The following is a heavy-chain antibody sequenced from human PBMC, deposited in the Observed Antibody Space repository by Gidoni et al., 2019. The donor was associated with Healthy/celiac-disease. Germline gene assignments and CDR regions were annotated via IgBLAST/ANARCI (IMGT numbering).Heavy chain of an antibody. V-gene: IGHV4-59*01. CDR1: GGSISSYY. CDR3: ARVPNFGVANVGMDV. J-gene: IGHJ6*02. Sequence: QVQLQESGPGLVKPSETLSLTCTVSGGSISSYYWSWIRQPPGKGLEWIGYIYYSGSTNYNPSLKSRVTISVDTSKNQFSLKLSSVTAADTAVYYCARVPNFGVANVGMDVWGQGTTVTVSS. CDR2: IYYSGST. D-gene: IGHD3-3*01.